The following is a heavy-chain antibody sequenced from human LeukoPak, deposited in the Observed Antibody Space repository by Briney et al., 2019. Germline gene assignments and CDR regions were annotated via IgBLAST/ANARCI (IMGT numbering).Heavy chain of an antibody. CDR1: GYTFTSYG. CDR2: ISAYNGNT. J-gene: IGHJ6*02. Sequence: ASVKVSCKASGYTFTSYGISWVRQAPGQGLEWMGWISAYNGNTNYAQKLQGRVTMTTDTSTSTAYMELRSLRSDDTAVYYCARDFPLLVAALVDGMDVWGQGTTVTVSS. CDR3: ARDFPLLVAALVDGMDV. V-gene: IGHV1-18*01. D-gene: IGHD6-6*01.